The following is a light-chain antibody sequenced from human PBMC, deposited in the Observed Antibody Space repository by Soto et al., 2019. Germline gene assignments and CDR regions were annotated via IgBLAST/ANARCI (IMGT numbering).Light chain of an antibody. J-gene: IGKJ1*01. CDR2: WAS. CDR1: QSILNSSNNRNY. CDR3: QQYYDTPRT. Sequence: DIVLTQSPDSLAVSLGERATINCKSSQSILNSSNNRNYLAWYQHKPGQSPNLLIYWASTRESGVPDRLSGRGAGTEVPLTSSSRQAEEVANEYCQQYYDTPRTLGQGTKVEI. V-gene: IGKV4-1*01.